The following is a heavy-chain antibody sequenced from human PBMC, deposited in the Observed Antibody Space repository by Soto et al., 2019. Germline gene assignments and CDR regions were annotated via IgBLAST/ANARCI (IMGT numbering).Heavy chain of an antibody. CDR3: ARHGSSTDFDY. D-gene: IGHD5-12*01. CDR1: GYTFTSYH. Sequence: ASVKVSCKASGYTFTSYHMHWVRQAPGEGLEWMGVINPSGGSTTYAQKFQSRVTMTRDTSTNTAYMELSSLRSDDTAVYCCARHGSSTDFDYWGQGALVTVSS. J-gene: IGHJ4*02. V-gene: IGHV1-46*01. CDR2: INPSGGST.